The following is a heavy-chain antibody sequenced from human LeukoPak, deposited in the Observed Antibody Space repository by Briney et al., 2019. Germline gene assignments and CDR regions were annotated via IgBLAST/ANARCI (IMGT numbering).Heavy chain of an antibody. D-gene: IGHD3-9*01. V-gene: IGHV3-49*04. Sequence: PGGSLRLSCTASGCTFGDYVLSWVRQAPGKGLEWVGFIRSKAYGGTTEYAASVKGRFTISRDDSKSIAYLQMNSLKTEDTAVYYCTGRNYDILTGYPYWGQGTLVTVSS. CDR1: GCTFGDYV. CDR3: TGRNYDILTGYPY. J-gene: IGHJ4*02. CDR2: IRSKAYGGTT.